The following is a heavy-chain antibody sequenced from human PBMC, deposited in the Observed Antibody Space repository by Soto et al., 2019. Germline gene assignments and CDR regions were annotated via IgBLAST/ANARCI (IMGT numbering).Heavy chain of an antibody. V-gene: IGHV4-39*01. D-gene: IGHD3-3*01. CDR3: ARQRSGYYRNNWFDP. J-gene: IGHJ5*02. CDR1: GGSISSSSYY. CDR2: IYYSGST. Sequence: PSETLSLTCTVSGGSISSSSYYWGWIRQPPGKGLEWIGNIYYSGSTYYNPSLKSRVTISVDTSKNQFSLKLSSVTAADTAVYYCARQRSGYYRNNWFDPWGQGTLVTVSS.